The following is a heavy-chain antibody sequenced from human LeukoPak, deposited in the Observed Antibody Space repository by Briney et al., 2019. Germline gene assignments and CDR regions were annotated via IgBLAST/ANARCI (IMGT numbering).Heavy chain of an antibody. D-gene: IGHD5-12*01. J-gene: IGHJ4*02. Sequence: ASVKVSCKASGYTFTSYDINWVRQATGQGLEWMGWMNPNSGNTGYAQKFQGRVTMTRNTSISTAYMELSSLRSEDTAVHYCAGGISGYDQFDYWGQGTLVTVSS. V-gene: IGHV1-8*01. CDR1: GYTFTSYD. CDR2: MNPNSGNT. CDR3: AGGISGYDQFDY.